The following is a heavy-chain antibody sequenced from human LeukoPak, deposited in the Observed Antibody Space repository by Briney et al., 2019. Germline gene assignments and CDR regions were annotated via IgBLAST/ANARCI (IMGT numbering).Heavy chain of an antibody. V-gene: IGHV4-59*06. D-gene: IGHD3-22*01. Sequence: KASETLSLTCAVYGGSFSGYYWSWIRQPPGKGLEWIGYIYYSGSTYYNPSLKSRVTISVDTSKNQFSLKLSSVTAADTAVYYCAANYYDSRDYWGQGTLVTVSS. CDR1: GGSFSGYY. CDR3: AANYYDSRDY. CDR2: IYYSGST. J-gene: IGHJ4*02.